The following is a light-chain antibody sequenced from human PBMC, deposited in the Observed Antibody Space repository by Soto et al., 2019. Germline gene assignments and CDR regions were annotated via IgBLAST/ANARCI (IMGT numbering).Light chain of an antibody. CDR3: QQYNDWLP. CDR2: GAS. J-gene: IGKJ4*02. CDR1: QSVSST. Sequence: EIVMTQSPDTLSVSPGERATLFCRASQSVSSTVAWYQQRPGQAPRLLIYGASTRATGIPARFSGSGSGTEFTLPISSLQSEDFAVYYCQQYNDWLPFGGGTKVEIK. V-gene: IGKV3-15*01.